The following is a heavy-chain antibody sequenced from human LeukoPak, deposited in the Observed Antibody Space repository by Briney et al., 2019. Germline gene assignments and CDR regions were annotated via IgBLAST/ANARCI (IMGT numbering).Heavy chain of an antibody. CDR2: IYYSGST. CDR1: GGSISNKY. Sequence: SETLSLTCTVSGGSISNKYWSWIRQPPGKGLEWIGYIYYSGSTNYNPSLKSRVTILVDTSKNQFSLKLSSVTAADTAVYFCARELDYYYYMDVWGKGTTVTISS. CDR3: ARELDYYYYMDV. V-gene: IGHV4-59*01. J-gene: IGHJ6*03. D-gene: IGHD6-13*01.